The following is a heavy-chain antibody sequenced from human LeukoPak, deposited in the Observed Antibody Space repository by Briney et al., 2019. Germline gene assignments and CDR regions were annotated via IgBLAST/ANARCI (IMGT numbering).Heavy chain of an antibody. Sequence: GGSLRLSCAASGFTFSSYAMSWVRQAPGKGLEWVSAISSSGGSTYYADSVKGRFTISRDNSKNTLYLQMNSLRAEDTAVYYCAKVPAALYYFDYWGQGTLVTVSS. D-gene: IGHD2-2*01. J-gene: IGHJ4*02. CDR2: ISSSGGST. V-gene: IGHV3-23*01. CDR3: AKVPAALYYFDY. CDR1: GFTFSSYA.